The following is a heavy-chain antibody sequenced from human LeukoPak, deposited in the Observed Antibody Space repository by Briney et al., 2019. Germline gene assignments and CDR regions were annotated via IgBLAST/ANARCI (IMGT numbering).Heavy chain of an antibody. D-gene: IGHD2-15*01. CDR3: AKGSDYMDV. CDR2: INQDGSGK. Sequence: HSGGSLRLSSAASGFTFSGFWMTWVRQAPGKGLEWVANINQDGSGKYFVDSVKGRFTISRDNAKNSLYLQMNSLRAEDTAVYYCAKGSDYMDVWGKGTTVTVSS. J-gene: IGHJ6*03. CDR1: GFTFSGFW. V-gene: IGHV3-7*01.